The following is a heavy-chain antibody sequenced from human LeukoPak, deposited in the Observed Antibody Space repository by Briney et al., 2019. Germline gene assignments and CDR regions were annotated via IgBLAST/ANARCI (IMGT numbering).Heavy chain of an antibody. CDR2: ISISSRYV. Sequence: KSRGSLTLSCAASGVPFSSGSMNWVRQAPGEGRGWGSSISISSRYVYYADSVKGRFTIYTDNPKTSPYLQMTSLRAEDTAVYTCARERYRSNFDSWGPGNLVTVSS. CDR3: ARERYRSNFDS. J-gene: IGHJ4*02. D-gene: IGHD6-13*01. V-gene: IGHV3-21*01. CDR1: GVPFSSGS.